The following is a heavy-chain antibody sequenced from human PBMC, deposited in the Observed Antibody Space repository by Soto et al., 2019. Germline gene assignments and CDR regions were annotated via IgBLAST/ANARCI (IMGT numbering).Heavy chain of an antibody. D-gene: IGHD2-15*01. CDR2: ISYDGSNK. V-gene: IGHV3-30-3*01. Sequence: QVQLVESGGGVVQPGRSLRLSCAASGFTFSSYAMHWVRQAPGKGLEWVAVISYDGSNKYYADSVKGRFTISRDNSKNTLYLQMNSLRAEDTAVYYCARDLRYCSGGSCYYRYFDLWGRGTLVTVSS. CDR3: ARDLRYCSGGSCYYRYFDL. CDR1: GFTFSSYA. J-gene: IGHJ2*01.